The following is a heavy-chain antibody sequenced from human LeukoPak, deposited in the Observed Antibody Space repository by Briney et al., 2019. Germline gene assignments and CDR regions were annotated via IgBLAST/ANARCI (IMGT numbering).Heavy chain of an antibody. Sequence: ASVKVSCKASGYTFTGYYMNWVRQAPGQGLEWMGWINPNNGDTKYAQKSQGRVTMTRDTSITTAHMELSSLKSDDTAVYYCAREWRGTGTYCFDYWGQGILVTVSS. D-gene: IGHD2-8*02. CDR2: INPNNGDT. CDR3: AREWRGTGTYCFDY. V-gene: IGHV1-2*02. CDR1: GYTFTGYY. J-gene: IGHJ4*02.